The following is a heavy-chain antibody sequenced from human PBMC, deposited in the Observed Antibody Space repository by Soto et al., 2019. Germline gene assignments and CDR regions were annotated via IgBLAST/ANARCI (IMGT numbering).Heavy chain of an antibody. Sequence: SETLSLTCAISGDSASSNGAAWNWIRQSPSRGLQWLGRTYYRSKWNNDYAVSVKSRITINPDTSKNQFSLQLNSVTPEGTAVYYCARGHAGTMDVWGQGTTVTVSS. CDR2: TYYRSKWNN. CDR3: ARGHAGTMDV. D-gene: IGHD1-1*01. V-gene: IGHV6-1*01. CDR1: GDSASSNGAA. J-gene: IGHJ6*02.